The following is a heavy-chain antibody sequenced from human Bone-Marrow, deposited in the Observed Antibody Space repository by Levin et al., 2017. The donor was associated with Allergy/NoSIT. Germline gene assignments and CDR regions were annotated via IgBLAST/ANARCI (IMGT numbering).Heavy chain of an antibody. D-gene: IGHD3-10*01. Sequence: SGGSLRLSCSASGFLFHDHAITWFRQVPGKGLEWLAFIRPKDYGGAAEYAASLKGRLTISRDDSERVAYLQLNSLKVDDTGVYYCFRSSPTRGFADAYWGQGTRVTVSS. CDR3: FRSSPTRGFADAY. V-gene: IGHV3-49*03. CDR2: IRPKDYGGAA. CDR1: GFLFHDHA. J-gene: IGHJ4*02.